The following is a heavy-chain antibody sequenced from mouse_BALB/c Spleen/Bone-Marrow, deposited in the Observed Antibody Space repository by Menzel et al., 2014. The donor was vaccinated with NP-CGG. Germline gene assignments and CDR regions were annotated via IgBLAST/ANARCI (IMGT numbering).Heavy chain of an antibody. D-gene: IGHD2-14*01. J-gene: IGHJ3*01. V-gene: IGHV1-14*01. CDR2: INPYNDGT. Sequence: EVKLQESGPELVKPGASVKMSCKASGYTFISYVMHWVKRKPGQGLEWIGYINPYNDGTKYNEKFKGKATLTSDKSSSTAYMELSSLTSEDSAVYYCASGRYGFAYWGQGTLVTVFA. CDR1: GYTFISYV. CDR3: ASGRYGFAY.